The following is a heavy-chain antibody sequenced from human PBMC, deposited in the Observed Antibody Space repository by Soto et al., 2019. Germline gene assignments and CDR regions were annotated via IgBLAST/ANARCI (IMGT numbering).Heavy chain of an antibody. CDR3: ARDQSFDRSYYYGIDF. CDR1: GYTVTGYD. V-gene: IGHV1-8*01. J-gene: IGHJ6*02. Sequence: ASVKVSCKASGYTVTGYDIHWVRQATGQGLEWMGWMNPNTGYTANAQKFQGRVTMTRNISISTVYMELSSLSSEDTAVYYCARDQSFDRSYYYGIDFWGQGTTVTVSS. CDR2: MNPNTGYT. D-gene: IGHD3-22*01.